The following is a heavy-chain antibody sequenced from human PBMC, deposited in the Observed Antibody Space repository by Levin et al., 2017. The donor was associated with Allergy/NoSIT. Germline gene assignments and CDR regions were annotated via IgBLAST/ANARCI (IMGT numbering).Heavy chain of an antibody. CDR3: ARDSRVVGLKVGPVTFNYHYYMDV. CDR1: GGSISSGSYY. V-gene: IGHV4-61*02. CDR2: FYTSGST. J-gene: IGHJ6*03. Sequence: SQTLSLTCTVSGGSISSGSYYWSWIRQPAGKGLEWIGRFYTSGSTNYSPSLKSRVTISVDTSKNQFSLKLTSVTAADTAVYYCARDSRVVGLKVGPVTFNYHYYMDVWGKGTTVTVSS. D-gene: IGHD4-17*01.